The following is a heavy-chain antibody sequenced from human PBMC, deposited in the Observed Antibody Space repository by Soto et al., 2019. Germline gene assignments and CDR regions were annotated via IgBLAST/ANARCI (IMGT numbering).Heavy chain of an antibody. V-gene: IGHV4-39*01. CDR1: GGSIRSSSYY. CDR3: AGCRTYVWGSYRTGEYDY. CDR2: IYYSGST. J-gene: IGHJ4*02. D-gene: IGHD3-16*02. Sequence: PSETLSLTCTVSGGSIRSSSYYWGWIRQPPGKGLEWIGSIYYSGSTYYNPSLKSRVTISVDTSKNQFSLKLSSVTAADTAVYYCAGCRTYVWGSYRTGEYDYWGQGTLVTSPQ.